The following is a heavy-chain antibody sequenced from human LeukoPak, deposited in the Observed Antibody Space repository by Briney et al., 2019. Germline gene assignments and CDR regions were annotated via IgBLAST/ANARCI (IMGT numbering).Heavy chain of an antibody. CDR2: ISYDGSNK. CDR1: GFTFSSYA. CDR3: ARAGSLIAAAGDYFGY. D-gene: IGHD6-13*01. V-gene: IGHV3-30*04. J-gene: IGHJ4*02. Sequence: GRSLRLSCAASGFTFSSYAMHWVRQAPGKGLEWVAVISYDGSNKYYADSVKGRFTISRDNSKNTLYLQMNSLRAEDTAVYYCARAGSLIAAAGDYFGYWGQGTLVTVSS.